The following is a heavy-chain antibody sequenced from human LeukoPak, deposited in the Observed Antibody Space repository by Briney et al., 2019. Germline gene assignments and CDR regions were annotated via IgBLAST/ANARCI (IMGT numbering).Heavy chain of an antibody. Sequence: PSETLSLTCTVSGGSMRSYYWSWIRQPPGKGLEWIGYIYYSGTTSYNPSLKTRVTISIDTSKNQFSLKLSSVTAADTAVYYCARVLRPMASQYYFDYWGQGTLVTVSS. D-gene: IGHD3-10*01. J-gene: IGHJ4*02. V-gene: IGHV4-59*01. CDR3: ARVLRPMASQYYFDY. CDR2: IYYSGTT. CDR1: GGSMRSYY.